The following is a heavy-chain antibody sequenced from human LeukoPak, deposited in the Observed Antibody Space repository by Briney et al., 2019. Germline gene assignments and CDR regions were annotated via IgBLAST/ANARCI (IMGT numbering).Heavy chain of an antibody. CDR1: GFTFSSYA. J-gene: IGHJ3*02. CDR2: ISSNGGST. D-gene: IGHD5-12*01. V-gene: IGHV3-64*01. Sequence: GGSLRLSCAASGFTFSSYAMHWVRQAPGKGLEYVSAISSNGGSTYYANSVKGGFTISRDNSKNTLYLQMGSLRAEDMAVYYCARGGYRPYAFDIWGQGTMVTVSS. CDR3: ARGGYRPYAFDI.